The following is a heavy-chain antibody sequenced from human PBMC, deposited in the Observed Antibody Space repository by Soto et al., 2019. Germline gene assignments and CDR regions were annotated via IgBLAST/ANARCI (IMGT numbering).Heavy chain of an antibody. CDR1: GYTFTGYY. D-gene: IGHD3-10*01. CDR3: ARGGSLWFGELSAYYYGMDV. V-gene: IGHV1-2*04. Sequence: ASVKVSCKASGYTFTGYYMHWVRQATGQGLEWMGWINPNSGGTNYAQKFQGWVTMTRDTSISTAYMELSRLRSDDTAVYYCARGGSLWFGELSAYYYGMDVWGQGTTVTLSS. J-gene: IGHJ6*02. CDR2: INPNSGGT.